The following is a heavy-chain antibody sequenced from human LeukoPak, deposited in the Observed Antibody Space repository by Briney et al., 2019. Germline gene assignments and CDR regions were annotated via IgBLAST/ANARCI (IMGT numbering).Heavy chain of an antibody. D-gene: IGHD3-16*01. V-gene: IGHV4-39*01. CDR3: ARWGGTHALDY. Sequence: SETLSLTCTVSSGSISSYYWGWIRQPPGKGLEWIGSIYYSGRTYYNPSLKSRVTISVDTSKNQFSLKLSSVTAADTAVYYCARWGGTHALDYWGQGTLVTVSS. CDR2: IYYSGRT. J-gene: IGHJ4*02. CDR1: SGSISSYY.